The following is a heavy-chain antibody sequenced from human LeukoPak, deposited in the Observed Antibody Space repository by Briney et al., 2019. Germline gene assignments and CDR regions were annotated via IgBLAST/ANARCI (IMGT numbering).Heavy chain of an antibody. Sequence: SVKVSCKASGGTFSSYAITWVRQAPGQGLEWMGGIIPIFGTANYAQKFQGRVTITTDESTSTAYMELSSLRSEDTAVYYCAREEPGIAAAGSKGGSWFDPWGQGTLVTVSS. V-gene: IGHV1-69*05. J-gene: IGHJ5*02. CDR3: AREEPGIAAAGSKGGSWFDP. CDR1: GGTFSSYA. CDR2: IIPIFGTA. D-gene: IGHD6-13*01.